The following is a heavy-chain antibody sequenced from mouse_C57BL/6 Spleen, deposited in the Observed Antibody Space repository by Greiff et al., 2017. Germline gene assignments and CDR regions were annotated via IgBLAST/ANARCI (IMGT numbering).Heavy chain of an antibody. CDR3: ARSNYGNYVFDY. J-gene: IGHJ2*01. CDR1: GYAFSSSW. D-gene: IGHD2-1*01. CDR2: IYPGDGDT. V-gene: IGHV1-82*01. Sequence: VKLVESGPELVKPGASVKISCKASGYAFSSSWMNWVKQRPGKGLEWIGRIYPGDGDTNYNGKFKGKATLTADKSSSTAYMQLSSLTSEDSAVYFCARSNYGNYVFDYWGQGTTLTVSS.